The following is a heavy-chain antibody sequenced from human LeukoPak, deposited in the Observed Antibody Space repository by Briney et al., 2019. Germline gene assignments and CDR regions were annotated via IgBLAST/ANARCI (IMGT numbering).Heavy chain of an antibody. CDR2: INEDGSTT. CDR3: VRDLGGRSGH. Sequence: PGGSLTLSCAASGFTFNSNWKHWVRHAPGKGRVWVSRINEDGSTTNYADSVKGRSTIFRDNAKNTLYLQMNSLRAEDTAVYYCVRDLGGRSGHWGQGTLVTVSS. V-gene: IGHV3-74*01. D-gene: IGHD1-26*01. CDR1: GFTFNSNW. J-gene: IGHJ4*02.